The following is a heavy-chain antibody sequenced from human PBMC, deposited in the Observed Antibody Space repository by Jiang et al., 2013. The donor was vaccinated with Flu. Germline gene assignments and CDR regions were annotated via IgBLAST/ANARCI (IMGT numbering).Heavy chain of an antibody. CDR3: ARSLGRGAIKAFDI. V-gene: IGHV4-59*01. J-gene: IGHJ3*02. CDR1: GGSIISSYY. Sequence: GSGLVKPSVTLSLSCTVSGGSIISSYYWSWIRQPPGKGLEWIGYIFYSGGTNYNPSLKSRVTISEDISKNQFSLRLSSVTAADTALYYCARSLGRGAIKAFDIWGQGTMVTVSS. CDR2: IFYSGGT. D-gene: IGHD3-10*01.